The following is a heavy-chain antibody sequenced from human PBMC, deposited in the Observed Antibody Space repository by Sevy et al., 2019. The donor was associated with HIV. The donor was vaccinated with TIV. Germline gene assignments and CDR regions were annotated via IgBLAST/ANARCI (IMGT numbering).Heavy chain of an antibody. CDR1: GFAFYDYS. CDR3: AREGCTRPHDY. J-gene: IGHJ4*02. V-gene: IGHV3-23*01. Sequence: LSLTCAASGFAFYDYSMSWIRQAPVKGLEWVATLSFGCGKINYADSVKGRFTISRDNSKNSFYLQMDNLRVEDTALYYCAREGCTRPHDYWGQGTRVTVSS. D-gene: IGHD2-8*01. CDR2: LSFGCGKI.